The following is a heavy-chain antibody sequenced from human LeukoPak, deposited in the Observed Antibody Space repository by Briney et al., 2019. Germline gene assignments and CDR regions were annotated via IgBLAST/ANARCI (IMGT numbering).Heavy chain of an antibody. Sequence: ASVKVSCKASGYTFADYYIHWVRQAPGQGLEWVGWMNPNSGNTNYARSFQGRVTMTRDTSISTAYMELSRLRFDDTAVYYCAKDPFDQMLPENWFDPWGQGTLVTVSS. CDR3: AKDPFDQMLPENWFDP. CDR1: GYTFADYY. D-gene: IGHD2-2*01. J-gene: IGHJ5*02. CDR2: MNPNSGNT. V-gene: IGHV1-2*02.